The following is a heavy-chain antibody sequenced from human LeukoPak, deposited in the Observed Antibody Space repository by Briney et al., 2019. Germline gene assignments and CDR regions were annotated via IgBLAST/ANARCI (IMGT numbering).Heavy chain of an antibody. Sequence: GGSLRLSCAASGFTLSSYWMSWVRQAPGKGLEWVANIKQDGSEKYYVDSVKGRFTISRDNAKNSLYLQMNSLRAEDTAVYYCARGKSTMVRGVSPHYWGQGTLVTVSS. J-gene: IGHJ4*02. CDR3: ARGKSTMVRGVSPHY. CDR2: IKQDGSEK. V-gene: IGHV3-7*05. D-gene: IGHD3-10*01. CDR1: GFTLSSYW.